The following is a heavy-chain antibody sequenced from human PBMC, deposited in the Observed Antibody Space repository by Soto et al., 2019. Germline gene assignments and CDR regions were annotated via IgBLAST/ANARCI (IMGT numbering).Heavy chain of an antibody. Sequence: SETLSLTCAVYGGCFSGYYWSWIRQPPGKGLEWIGEINHSGSTNYNPSLKSRVTISVDTSKNQFSLKLSSVTAADTTVYYCARDLPKYYYDSSGYYLNIDAIDIWGQGTTVTVS. D-gene: IGHD3-22*01. CDR2: INHSGST. J-gene: IGHJ3*02. CDR1: GGCFSGYY. CDR3: ARDLPKYYYDSSGYYLNIDAIDI. V-gene: IGHV4-34*01.